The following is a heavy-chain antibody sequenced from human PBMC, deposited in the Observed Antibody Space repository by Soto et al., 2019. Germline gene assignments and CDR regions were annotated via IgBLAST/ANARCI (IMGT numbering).Heavy chain of an antibody. J-gene: IGHJ4*02. D-gene: IGHD3-16*01. CDR2: IYWEDTK. CDR1: GFSLSTSGVG. CDR3: VHKGWGDRILDY. V-gene: IGHV2-5*02. Sequence: QITLKESGPMLVKPTQTLTLTCTFSGFSLSTSGVGVGWIRQPPGKALEWLALIYWEDTKHYSPSLESRLTITKDTSKNQVVLTMTNMDPVDTATYYCVHKGWGDRILDYWGQGTLLTVSS.